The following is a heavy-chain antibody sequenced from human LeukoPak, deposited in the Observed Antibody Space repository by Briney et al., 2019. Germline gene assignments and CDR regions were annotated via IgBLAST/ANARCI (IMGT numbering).Heavy chain of an antibody. CDR1: TDSFNSYY. CDR3: ARASLSGSTSSDYYYGMDV. D-gene: IGHD2-2*01. Sequence: SETLSLTCTVSTDSFNSYYWSWIRQPPGKGLEWIGYIYYSGSTNYNPSLKSRVTISVDTSKNQFSLKLSSVTAADTAVYYCARASLSGSTSSDYYYGMDVWGQGTTVTVSS. V-gene: IGHV4-59*01. J-gene: IGHJ6*02. CDR2: IYYSGST.